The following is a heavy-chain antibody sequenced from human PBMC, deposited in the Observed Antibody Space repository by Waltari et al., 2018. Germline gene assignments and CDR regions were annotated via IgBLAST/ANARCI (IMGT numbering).Heavy chain of an antibody. Sequence: QLLESGGDLVQPGESLSLSCVASGFAFSSFWMHWVRQVPGQGLVWVSRINSDGSDTSYADSVRGRFTVSRDNAKNMVYLQMKSLRAEDTAIYYCTRDSPSWIWGQGTMVSVSS. V-gene: IGHV3-74*01. CDR1: GFAFSSFW. CDR2: INSDGSDT. CDR3: TRDSPSWI. J-gene: IGHJ3*02.